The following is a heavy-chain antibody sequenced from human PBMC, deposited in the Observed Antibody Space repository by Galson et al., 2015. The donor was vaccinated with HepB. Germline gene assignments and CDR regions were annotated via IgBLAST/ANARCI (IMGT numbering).Heavy chain of an antibody. CDR3: ARVRTMIVEGDAFDI. J-gene: IGHJ3*02. CDR2: IIPILGIA. D-gene: IGHD3-22*01. CDR1: GGTFSSYA. Sequence: SVKVSCKASGGTFSSYAISWVRQAPGQGLEWMGGIIPILGIANYAQKFQGRVTITADKSTSTAYMELSSLRSEDTAVYYCARVRTMIVEGDAFDIWGQGTMVTVSS. V-gene: IGHV1-69*10.